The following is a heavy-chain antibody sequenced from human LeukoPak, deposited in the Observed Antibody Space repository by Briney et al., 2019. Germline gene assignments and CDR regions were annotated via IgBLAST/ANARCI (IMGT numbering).Heavy chain of an antibody. D-gene: IGHD4-23*01. V-gene: IGHV4-4*07. J-gene: IGHJ4*02. CDR2: IYTSGST. Sequence: SETLSLTCTVSGGSISSYYWSWIRQPAGKGLEWIGRIYTSGSTNYNPSLKSRVTMSVDTSKNQFSLKLSSVTAADTAVYYCARDRRGSTVVTPTSYFDYWGQGTLVTVSS. CDR3: ARDRRGSTVVTPTSYFDY. CDR1: GGSISSYY.